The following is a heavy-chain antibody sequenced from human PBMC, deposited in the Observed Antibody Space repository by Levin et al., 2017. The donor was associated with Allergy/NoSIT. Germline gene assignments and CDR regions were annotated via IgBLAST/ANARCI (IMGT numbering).Heavy chain of an antibody. Sequence: SVKVSCKASGGTFSSYAISWVRQAPGQGLEWMGGIIPIFGTANYAQKFQGRVTITADKSTSTAYMELSSLRSEDTAVYYCAQGSYYYYGMDVWGQGTTVTVSS. CDR2: IIPIFGTA. CDR3: AQGSYYYYGMDV. CDR1: GGTFSSYA. J-gene: IGHJ6*02. V-gene: IGHV1-69*06.